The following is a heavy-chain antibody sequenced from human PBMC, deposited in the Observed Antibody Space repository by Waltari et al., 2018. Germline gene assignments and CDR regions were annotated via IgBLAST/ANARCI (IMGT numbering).Heavy chain of an antibody. CDR3: ATHPPSQLGVGLNWFDP. V-gene: IGHV4-39*01. Sequence: QLQLQESGPGLVKPSETLSLTCTVSGGSISSSTLFWGWIRQPLGKGLEWIGSIYASGTTYYNPSLKSRVTISVDTSKNQFSLKVNSVTAADTAVYYCATHPPSQLGVGLNWFDPWGQGILVTVSS. J-gene: IGHJ5*02. CDR1: GGSISSSTLF. CDR2: IYASGTT. D-gene: IGHD3-16*01.